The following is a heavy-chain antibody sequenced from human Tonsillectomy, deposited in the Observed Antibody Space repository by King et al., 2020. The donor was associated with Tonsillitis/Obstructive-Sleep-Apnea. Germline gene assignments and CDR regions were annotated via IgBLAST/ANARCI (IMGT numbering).Heavy chain of an antibody. CDR2: IYPGDSDT. Sequence: QLVQSGAEVKKPGESLKISCKGSGYSFTSYWIGWVRQMPGKGLEWMGIIYPGDSDTRYSPSFQGQVTISADKSISTAYLQWSSLKASDTAMYYCARSGTGPLWFGELANYNWFDPWGQGTLVTVSS. CDR3: ARSGTGPLWFGELANYNWFDP. D-gene: IGHD3-10*01. J-gene: IGHJ5*02. V-gene: IGHV5-51*01. CDR1: GYSFTSYW.